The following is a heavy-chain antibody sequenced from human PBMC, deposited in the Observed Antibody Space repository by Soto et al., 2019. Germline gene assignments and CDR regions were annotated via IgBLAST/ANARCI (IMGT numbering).Heavy chain of an antibody. J-gene: IGHJ4*02. V-gene: IGHV3-23*01. D-gene: IGHD2-8*01. Sequence: GGSLRLSCAASGFTFSSYAMSWVRQAPGKGLEWVSAISGSGGSTYYADSVKGRFTISRDNSKNTLYLQMNSLRAEDTAVYYCAKDRGGVGYCTNGVCYTAFDYWGQGTLVTVSS. CDR2: ISGSGGST. CDR3: AKDRGGVGYCTNGVCYTAFDY. CDR1: GFTFSSYA.